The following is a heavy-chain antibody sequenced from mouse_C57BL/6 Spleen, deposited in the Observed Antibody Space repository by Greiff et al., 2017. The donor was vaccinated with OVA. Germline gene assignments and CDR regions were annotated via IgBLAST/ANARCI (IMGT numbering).Heavy chain of an antibody. CDR2: IPPNSGST. Sequence: QVQLQQPGAELVKPGASVKLSCKASGYSFTSYWMHWLKQRPGHGLEWLGMIPPNSGSTNYNEKFKSKATLTVDKSSSTAYMQLSSLTSEDSAVDYCAGGVTTGVGWYFDVWGTGTTVTVSS. D-gene: IGHD1-1*01. CDR1: GYSFTSYW. V-gene: IGHV1-64*01. J-gene: IGHJ1*03. CDR3: AGGVTTGVGWYFDV.